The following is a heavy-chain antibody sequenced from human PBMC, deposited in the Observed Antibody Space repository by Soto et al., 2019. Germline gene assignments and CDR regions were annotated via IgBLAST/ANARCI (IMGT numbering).Heavy chain of an antibody. D-gene: IGHD1-7*01. CDR1: GGSFSGYY. J-gene: IGHJ6*02. CDR3: ARLRHNWNWSYGMDV. Sequence: PSETLSLTCAVYGGSFSGYYWSWIRQPPGKGLEWIGEINHSGSTNYNPSLKSRVTISVDTSKNQFSLKLSSVTAADTAVYYCARLRHNWNWSYGMDVWGQGTTVTVSS. V-gene: IGHV4-34*01. CDR2: INHSGST.